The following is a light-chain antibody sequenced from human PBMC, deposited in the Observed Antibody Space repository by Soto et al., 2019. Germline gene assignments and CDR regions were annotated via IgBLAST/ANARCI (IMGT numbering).Light chain of an antibody. J-gene: IGKJ1*01. V-gene: IGKV1-5*01. CDR2: GAS. CDR3: QQYSTYSWT. Sequence: DIQMTQSPSTLSASVGDRVTITCRATQNINHWLAWYQQHPGKAPTLLIYGASRWESGVPSRFSGSGSGTEFTLSLSSLQPDDFATYYCQQYSTYSWTFGQGTKVDI. CDR1: QNINHW.